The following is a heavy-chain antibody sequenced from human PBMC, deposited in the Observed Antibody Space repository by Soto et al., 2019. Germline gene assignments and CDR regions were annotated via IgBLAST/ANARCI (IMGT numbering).Heavy chain of an antibody. J-gene: IGHJ5*02. D-gene: IGHD3-10*01. CDR2: INVYNGNT. CDR3: ARGVGSGSYYNQYNWFDP. V-gene: IGHV1-18*01. Sequence: QVQLVQSGGEVKKPGASVKVSCKASGYTFTNYGISWVRQAPGQGLEWMGWINVYNGNTKYAQKVQGRVTMTTDTTTSTAYMELRSLRSDETSVYYCARGVGSGSYYNQYNWFDPWGQGTLVTVSS. CDR1: GYTFTNYG.